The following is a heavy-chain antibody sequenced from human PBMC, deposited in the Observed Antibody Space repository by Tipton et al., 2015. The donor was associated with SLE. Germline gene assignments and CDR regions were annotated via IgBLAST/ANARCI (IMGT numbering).Heavy chain of an antibody. V-gene: IGHV3-23*03. CDR1: GFTFSKFA. J-gene: IGHJ4*02. CDR3: AKCLGTRCLNFDY. Sequence: GSLRLSCAASGFTFSKFAMSWVRQAPGKGLEWVSVIYSGGDTDHADSVKGRFTISRDDSKNTLFLQMNSLRVDDTALYYCAKCLGTRCLNFDYWGQGALVAVSS. D-gene: IGHD2-2*01. CDR2: IYSGGDT.